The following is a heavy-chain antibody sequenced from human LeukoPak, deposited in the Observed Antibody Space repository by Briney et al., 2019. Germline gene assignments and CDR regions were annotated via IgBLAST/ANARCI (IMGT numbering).Heavy chain of an antibody. CDR3: AKDYEPLVGVHRWGDWFDP. CDR2: ISGSGGST. J-gene: IGHJ5*02. Sequence: PGGSLRLSCAVSGFTFRSYAMSWVRQVPGKGLEWVSAISGSGGSTYYADSVKGRFTISRDNSKNTLYLQMNSLRAEDTAVYYCAKDYEPLVGVHRWGDWFDPWGQGTLVTVSS. D-gene: IGHD1-26*01. V-gene: IGHV3-23*01. CDR1: GFTFRSYA.